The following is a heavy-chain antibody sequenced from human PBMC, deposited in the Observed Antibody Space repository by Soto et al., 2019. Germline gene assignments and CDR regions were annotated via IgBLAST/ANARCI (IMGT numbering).Heavy chain of an antibody. CDR1: GGSVSSSSYF. J-gene: IGHJ4*02. Sequence: NPXETLSLTCTVSGGSVSSSSYFWSWIRQPPGKGLEWIGYIYYSGSTDYKPSLKSRVTISVDTSKNQFSLKLNSVTAADTAVYYCARDRAFTYGFDAWAQGTLVTVSS. CDR3: ARDRAFTYGFDA. D-gene: IGHD3-10*01. V-gene: IGHV4-61*01. CDR2: IYYSGST.